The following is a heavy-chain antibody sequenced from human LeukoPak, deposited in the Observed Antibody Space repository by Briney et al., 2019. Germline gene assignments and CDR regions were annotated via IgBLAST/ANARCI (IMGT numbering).Heavy chain of an antibody. CDR1: GFGFNSYG. Sequence: GGSLRLSCAASGFGFNSYGMHWVRQAPGKGLEWVAFIWHDGSQKYYADSVKGRFTLSRDNSKSTLYLQMNSVRPEDTAIYYCAKGREPGGLDYWGQGTLVTVSS. V-gene: IGHV3-30*02. J-gene: IGHJ4*02. CDR3: AKGREPGGLDY. CDR2: IWHDGSQK. D-gene: IGHD1-26*01.